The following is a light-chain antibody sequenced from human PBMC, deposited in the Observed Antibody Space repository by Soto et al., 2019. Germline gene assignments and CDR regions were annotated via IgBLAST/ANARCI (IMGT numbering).Light chain of an antibody. V-gene: IGKV1-27*01. Sequence: DIQMTQSPTSLSASVGDRVTITFRASQDIMNFVAWYQQKPVKAPKLLIYAASTLQSGVPSRFSGSGSGTDFTLTINRLQPEDVATYYCQQYSSVPVFGPGTKVEIK. CDR2: AAS. CDR3: QQYSSVPV. J-gene: IGKJ3*01. CDR1: QDIMNF.